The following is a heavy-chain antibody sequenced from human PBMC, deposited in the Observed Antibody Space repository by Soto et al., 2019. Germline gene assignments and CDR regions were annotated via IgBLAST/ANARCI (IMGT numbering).Heavy chain of an antibody. CDR3: AKGYYDIVAGYLDWFDP. D-gene: IGHD3-9*01. Sequence: ETLSLTCTVSGGSISSSSYYWGWIRQPPGKGLEWIGSIYYSGSTYYNPSLKSRVTISVDTSKNQFSLKLNSVTAADTALYYCAKGYYDIVAGYLDWFDPWGQGTLVTVSS. V-gene: IGHV4-39*07. CDR1: GGSISSSSYY. CDR2: IYYSGST. J-gene: IGHJ5*02.